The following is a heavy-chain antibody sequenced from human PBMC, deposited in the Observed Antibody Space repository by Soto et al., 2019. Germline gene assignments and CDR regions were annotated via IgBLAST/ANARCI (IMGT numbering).Heavy chain of an antibody. CDR2: IKSKTGGGTT. Sequence: EVQLVESGGGLVKPGGSLRLSCAASGFTFSNAWMSWVRQAPGKGLERVGRIKSKTGGGTTDYAAPVKGRFTISRDDSKNTLYLQMNSLKTEDTAVYYCTTGYCSGGSCYFGGGYYYYYGMDVWGQGTTVTVSS. CDR3: TTGYCSGGSCYFGGGYYYYYGMDV. D-gene: IGHD2-15*01. CDR1: GFTFSNAW. V-gene: IGHV3-15*01. J-gene: IGHJ6*02.